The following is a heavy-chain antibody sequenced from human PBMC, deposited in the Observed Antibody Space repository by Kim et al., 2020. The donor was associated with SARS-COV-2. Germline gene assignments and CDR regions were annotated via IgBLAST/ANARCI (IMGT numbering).Heavy chain of an antibody. D-gene: IGHD3-10*01. CDR2: INTDGTIT. Sequence: GGSLRLSCVASGFTFSGRWMHWVRHAPGKGLEWVSIINTDGTITRCADSVKGRFTISRANAKNTLFLQMSRLRAEDTAMYYCARDVGRFADYWGLGTVVTVSS. J-gene: IGHJ4*02. CDR3: ARDVGRFADY. V-gene: IGHV3-74*01. CDR1: GFTFSGRW.